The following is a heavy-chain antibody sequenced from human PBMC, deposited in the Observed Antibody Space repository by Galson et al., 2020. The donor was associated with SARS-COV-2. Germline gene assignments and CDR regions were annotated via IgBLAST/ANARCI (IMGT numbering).Heavy chain of an antibody. CDR1: GYTLTELS. D-gene: IGHD3-3*01. CDR3: ATVPAFWSGYYLVY. V-gene: IGHV1-24*01. Sequence: ASVKVSCKVSGYTLTELSMHWVRQAPGNGLEWMGGFDPEDGETIYAQKFQGRVTMTEDTSTDTAYMELSSLGSEDTAVYYCATVPAFWSGYYLVYGCQGTLGTVSS. CDR2: FDPEDGET. J-gene: IGHJ4*02.